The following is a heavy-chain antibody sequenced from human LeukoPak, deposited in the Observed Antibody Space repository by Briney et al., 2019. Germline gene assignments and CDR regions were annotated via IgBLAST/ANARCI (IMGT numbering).Heavy chain of an antibody. V-gene: IGHV3-21*01. CDR2: ISSSSSYI. D-gene: IGHD2-15*01. CDR3: ARDAGYCSGGSCLTFDY. CDR1: GFTFSSYS. Sequence: GGSLRLSCAASGFTFSSYSMNWVRQAPGKGLEWVSSISSSSSYIYYADTVKGRFTISRDNAKNSLYLQMNSLRAEDTAVYYCARDAGYCSGGSCLTFDYWGQGTLVTVSS. J-gene: IGHJ4*02.